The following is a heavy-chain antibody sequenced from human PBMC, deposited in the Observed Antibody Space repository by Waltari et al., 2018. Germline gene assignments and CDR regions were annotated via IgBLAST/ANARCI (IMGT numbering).Heavy chain of an antibody. CDR2: VSPILGIA. J-gene: IGHJ6*02. D-gene: IGHD1-26*01. CDR3: ARGGSYGGMDV. Sequence: QVQLVQSGAEVKKPGSSVKVSCKASGGTFSSYTISWVRQAPGQGLEWMGRVSPILGIANYAQKFQGRVTITADKSTSTAYMELSSLRSEDTAVYYCARGGSYGGMDVWGQGTTVTVSS. CDR1: GGTFSSYT. V-gene: IGHV1-69*02.